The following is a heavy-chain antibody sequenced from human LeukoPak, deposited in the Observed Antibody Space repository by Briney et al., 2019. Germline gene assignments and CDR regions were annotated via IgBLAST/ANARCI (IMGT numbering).Heavy chain of an antibody. Sequence: GGSLRLSCAASGFTFSSYGMHWVRQAPGKGLEWVAVIWYDGSNKYYADSVKGRFTISRDSSKNTLYLQMNSLRAEDTAVYYCARDPYGSGSYSPYYYYGMDVWGQGTTVTVSS. CDR2: IWYDGSNK. J-gene: IGHJ6*02. D-gene: IGHD3-10*01. V-gene: IGHV3-33*01. CDR1: GFTFSSYG. CDR3: ARDPYGSGSYSPYYYYGMDV.